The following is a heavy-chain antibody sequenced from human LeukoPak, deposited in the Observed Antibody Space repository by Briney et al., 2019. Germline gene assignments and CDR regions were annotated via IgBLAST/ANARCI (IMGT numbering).Heavy chain of an antibody. CDR3: ARVGYSRWTLEY. V-gene: IGHV3-7*01. CDR1: GFTFRSYW. CDR2: INQGGSVK. D-gene: IGHD5-12*01. J-gene: IGHJ4*02. Sequence: PGGSLRLSCAASGFTFRSYWMSWVRQAPGKGLEWVANINQGGSVKYYADSGKGRFTISRDDAKNSLYVQMNSLRDEDTAVYYCARVGYSRWTLEYWGQGTLVTVSS.